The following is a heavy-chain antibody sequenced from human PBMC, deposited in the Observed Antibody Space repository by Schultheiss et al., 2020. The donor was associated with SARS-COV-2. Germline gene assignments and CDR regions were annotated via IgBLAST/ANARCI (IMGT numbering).Heavy chain of an antibody. Sequence: GSLRLSCTVSGGSISSYYWSWIRQPPGKGLEWIGYIYYSGSTNYNPSLKSRVTMSVDTSKNQFSLKLSSVTAADTAVYYCARHGDANYDYVWGSYRKNGFDYWGQGTLVTVSS. CDR1: GGSISSYY. CDR3: ARHGDANYDYVWGSYRKNGFDY. D-gene: IGHD3-16*02. CDR2: IYYSGST. V-gene: IGHV4-59*08. J-gene: IGHJ4*02.